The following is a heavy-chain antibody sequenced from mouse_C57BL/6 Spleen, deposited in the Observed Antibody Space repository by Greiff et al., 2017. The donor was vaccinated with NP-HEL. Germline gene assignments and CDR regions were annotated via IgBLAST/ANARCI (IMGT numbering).Heavy chain of an antibody. CDR3: ARLGTTVVPDY. D-gene: IGHD1-1*01. CDR2: IYPGDGDT. Sequence: VQLKESGAELVKPGASVKISCKASGYAFSSYWMNWVKQRPGKGLEWIGQIYPGDGDTNYNGKFKGKATLTADKSSSTAYMQLSSLTSEDSAVYFCARLGTTVVPDYWGQGTTLTVSS. CDR1: GYAFSSYW. J-gene: IGHJ2*01. V-gene: IGHV1-80*01.